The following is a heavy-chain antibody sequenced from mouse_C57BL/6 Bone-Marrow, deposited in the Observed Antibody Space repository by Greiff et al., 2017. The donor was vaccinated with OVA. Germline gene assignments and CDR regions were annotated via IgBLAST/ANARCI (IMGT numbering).Heavy chain of an antibody. J-gene: IGHJ1*03. D-gene: IGHD1-1*01. Sequence: QVQLQQPGAELVRPGSSVKLSCKASGYTFTSYWMHWVKQRPIQGLEWIGNIDPSDSDTHYNQKFKDKATLTVDKYSSTAYMQLSSLTSEDSAVYYCARGITTVVAPQYFDVWGTGTTVTVSS. V-gene: IGHV1-52*01. CDR3: ARGITTVVAPQYFDV. CDR2: IDPSDSDT. CDR1: GYTFTSYW.